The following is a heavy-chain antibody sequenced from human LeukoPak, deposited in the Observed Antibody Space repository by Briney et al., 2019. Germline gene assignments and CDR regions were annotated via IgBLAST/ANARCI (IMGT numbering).Heavy chain of an antibody. Sequence: SETLSLTCTVSGASINKDYWAWIRQPPGRGLEWIGYVIDSDFNEANGDITNYNPSLETRVTTSRDTPKNQLSLKLSSMTAADTAIYYCVRASADSGGAFDVWGHGTVVTVSS. CDR2: VIDSDFNEANGDIT. V-gene: IGHV4-59*01. J-gene: IGHJ3*01. CDR1: GASINKDY. CDR3: VRASADSGGAFDV. D-gene: IGHD2-15*01.